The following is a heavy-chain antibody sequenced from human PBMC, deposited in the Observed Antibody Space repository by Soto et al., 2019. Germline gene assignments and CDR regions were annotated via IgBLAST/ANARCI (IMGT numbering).Heavy chain of an antibody. CDR2: INPSGGST. CDR1: GSTFTSYY. Sequence: ASVKGSCKASGSTFTSYYMHWVRQAPGQGLEWMGIINPSGGSTSYAQKFQGRVTMTRDTSTSTVYMELSSLRSEDTAVYYCAREPYSSSSSYYYYGMDVWGQGTTVTVSS. D-gene: IGHD6-6*01. V-gene: IGHV1-46*01. CDR3: AREPYSSSSSYYYYGMDV. J-gene: IGHJ6*02.